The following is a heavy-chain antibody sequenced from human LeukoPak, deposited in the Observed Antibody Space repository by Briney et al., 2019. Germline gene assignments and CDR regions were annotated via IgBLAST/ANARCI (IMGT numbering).Heavy chain of an antibody. CDR2: IFYSGAT. CDR1: GDSISINYN. V-gene: IGHV4-39*01. J-gene: IGHJ4*02. D-gene: IGHD6-19*01. CDR3: VRHRQWLLFPDY. Sequence: PSETLSLTCTVSGDSISINYNWGWIRQPPGKGLEWIGSIFYSGATYYSPSLKSRVTISVDTSKDQYSLKLSSMTVADTAVYYCVRHRQWLLFPDYWGQGTLVTVSS.